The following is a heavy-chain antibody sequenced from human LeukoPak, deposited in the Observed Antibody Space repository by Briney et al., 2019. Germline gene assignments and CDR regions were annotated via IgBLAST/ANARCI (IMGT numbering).Heavy chain of an antibody. V-gene: IGHV1-46*01. CDR2: INPSGGST. Sequence: ASVKVSCKASGYTFTSYYMHWVRQAPGQGLEWMGIINPSGGSTSYAQKFQGRVTMTRDTSISTAYMELSRLRSDDTAVYYCARPEIIVGATGDAFDIWGQGTMVTVSS. J-gene: IGHJ3*02. CDR1: GYTFTSYY. CDR3: ARPEIIVGATGDAFDI. D-gene: IGHD1-26*01.